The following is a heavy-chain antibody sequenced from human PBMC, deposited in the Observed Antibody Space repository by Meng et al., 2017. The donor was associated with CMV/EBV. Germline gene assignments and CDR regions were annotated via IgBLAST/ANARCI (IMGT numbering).Heavy chain of an antibody. J-gene: IGHJ6*02. D-gene: IGHD3-10*01. V-gene: IGHV1-2*02. CDR3: ARDRGGWFGRSYYGMDV. CDR2: INPNSGGT. Sequence: ASVKVSCKASGYTFTGYYMHWVRQAPGQGLEWMGWINPNSGGTNYAQKFQGRVTMTRDTSISTAYMELSRLRSDDMAVYYCARDRGGWFGRSYYGMDVWGQGTTVTVSS. CDR1: GYTFTGYY.